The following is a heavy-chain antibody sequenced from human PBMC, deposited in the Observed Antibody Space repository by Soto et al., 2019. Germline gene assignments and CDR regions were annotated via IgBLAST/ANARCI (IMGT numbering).Heavy chain of an antibody. CDR1: GFTFSSYG. V-gene: IGHV3-33*01. D-gene: IGHD2-15*01. J-gene: IGHJ6*02. CDR2: IWYDGSNK. CDR3: ARERLATPSFYYYGMDV. Sequence: LRLSCAASGFTFSSYGMHWVRQAPGKGLEWVAVIWYDGSNKYYADSVKGRFTISRDNSKNTLYLQMNSLRAEDTAVYYCARERLATPSFYYYGMDVWGQGTTVTVSS.